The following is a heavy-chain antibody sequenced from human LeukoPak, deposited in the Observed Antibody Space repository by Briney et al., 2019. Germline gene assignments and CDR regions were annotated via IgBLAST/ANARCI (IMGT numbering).Heavy chain of an antibody. CDR2: IVVGSVNT. CDR3: AATLTVTAGSSYYGMDV. Sequence: GASVEVSCKASGFTFATSAVQWVRQARGQRLEWIAWIVVGSVNTNYAQKFQERVTITRDMSTSTAYMELSSLRSEDTAVYYCAATLTVTAGSSYYGMDVWGQGTTVTVSS. D-gene: IGHD4-17*01. CDR1: GFTFATSA. V-gene: IGHV1-58*01. J-gene: IGHJ6*02.